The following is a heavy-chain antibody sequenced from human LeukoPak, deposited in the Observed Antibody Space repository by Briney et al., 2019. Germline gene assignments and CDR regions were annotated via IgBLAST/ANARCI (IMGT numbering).Heavy chain of an antibody. CDR1: GGSFSGFY. CDR2: INQTGNT. Sequence: SETLSLTCAVDGGSFSGFYWTWIRQTPAKRLEWIGEINQTGNTNYNPSLTDYNPSLKPRVTISVDKSKNQFSLKLSSVTAADTAVYYCARMGRGSSWLLFDLWGRGTLVTVSS. V-gene: IGHV4-34*01. J-gene: IGHJ2*01. CDR3: ARMGRGSSWLLFDL. D-gene: IGHD6-13*01.